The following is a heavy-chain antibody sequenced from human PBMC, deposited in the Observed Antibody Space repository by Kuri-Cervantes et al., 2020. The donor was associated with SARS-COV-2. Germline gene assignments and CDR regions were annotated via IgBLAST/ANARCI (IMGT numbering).Heavy chain of an antibody. V-gene: IGHV3-23*01. CDR2: IGRDGHT. CDR3: ALNYYFNY. CDR1: GFTFTAYT. D-gene: IGHD1-1*01. J-gene: IGHJ4*02. Sequence: GGSLRLSCAASGFTFTAYTMSWVRQAPGRGLEWVSSIGRDGHTFYADSVRGRFTISRDDSKNMLFLQMSSLRIEDTAIYYCALNYYFNYWGQGTLVTVSS.